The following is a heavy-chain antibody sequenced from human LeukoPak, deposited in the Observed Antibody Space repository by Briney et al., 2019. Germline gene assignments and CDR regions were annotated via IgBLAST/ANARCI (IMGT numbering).Heavy chain of an antibody. CDR3: ARDSSSWFQGADY. Sequence: PEGSLRLSCAASGLTGSHNYVSWVRQAPGKGLEWVSAIHTSGDTCYADSVKGRFTISRDTSKNTLYLQMNSLRDEDTAVYYCARDSSSWFQGADYWGQGTLVTVSS. CDR1: GLTGSHNY. D-gene: IGHD6-13*01. V-gene: IGHV3-53*01. CDR2: IHTSGDT. J-gene: IGHJ4*02.